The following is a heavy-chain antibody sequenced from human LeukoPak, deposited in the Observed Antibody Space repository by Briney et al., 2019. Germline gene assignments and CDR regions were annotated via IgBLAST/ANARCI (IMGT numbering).Heavy chain of an antibody. CDR1: GYTFAGYY. CDR3: ARQDGDLDC. J-gene: IGHJ4*02. CDR2: INPNSDDT. V-gene: IGHV1-2*02. D-gene: IGHD4-17*01. Sequence: ASVKVSCKASGYTFAGYYIYWGRQAPGQGLEWMGWINPNSDDTSYAKKFQGRVTMTRDTSVSTAYMELSRLRSDDTAVYYCARQDGDLDCWGQGTLVTVSS.